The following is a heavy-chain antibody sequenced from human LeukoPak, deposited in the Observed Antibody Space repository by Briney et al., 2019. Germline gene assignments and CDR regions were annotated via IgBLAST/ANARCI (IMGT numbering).Heavy chain of an antibody. J-gene: IGHJ4*02. V-gene: IGHV5-51*01. D-gene: IGHD3-22*01. CDR1: GYSFTSYW. Sequence: GESLKISCKGSGYSFTSYWIGWVRQMPGKGLEWMGIIYPGDSDTRYSPSFQGQVTISADKSIGTAYLQWSSLKASDTAMYYCARAPPHYYDSSGTLFDYWGQGTLVTVSS. CDR2: IYPGDSDT. CDR3: ARAPPHYYDSSGTLFDY.